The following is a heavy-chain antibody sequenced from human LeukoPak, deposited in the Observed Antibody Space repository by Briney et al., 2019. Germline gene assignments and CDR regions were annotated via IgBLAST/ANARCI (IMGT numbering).Heavy chain of an antibody. Sequence: NSSETLSLTCTVSGGSISSYYWSWIRQPPGKGLEWIGYIYYSGSTNYNPSLKSRVTISVDTSKNQFSLKLSSVTAADTAVYYCARLPDYFDYWGQGTLVTVSS. CDR3: ARLPDYFDY. CDR2: IYYSGST. CDR1: GGSISSYY. V-gene: IGHV4-59*08. J-gene: IGHJ4*02.